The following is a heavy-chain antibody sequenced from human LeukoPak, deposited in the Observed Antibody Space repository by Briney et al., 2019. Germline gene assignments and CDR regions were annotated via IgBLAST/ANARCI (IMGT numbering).Heavy chain of an antibody. CDR1: GGSFSGYY. J-gene: IGHJ5*02. V-gene: IGHV4-34*01. Sequence: SSETLSLTCAVYGGSFSGYYWSWIRQPPGKGLEWIGEINHSGSTNYNPSLKSRVTISVDTSKNQFSLKLSSVTAADTAVYYCARDLPGGAVDPWGQGTLVTVSS. CDR3: ARDLPGGAVDP. D-gene: IGHD6-19*01. CDR2: INHSGST.